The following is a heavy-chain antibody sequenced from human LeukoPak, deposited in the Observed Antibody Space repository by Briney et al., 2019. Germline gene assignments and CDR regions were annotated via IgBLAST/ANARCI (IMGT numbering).Heavy chain of an antibody. CDR2: ISGSGGST. J-gene: IGHJ4*02. V-gene: IGHV3-23*01. Sequence: GGSLRLSCAASGFTFSSYAMSWVRQAPGKGLEWVSAISGSGGSTYYADSVKGRFTISRGNSKNTLYLQMNSLRAEDTAVYYCAKEGGCSSTSCHSPNDYWGQGTLVTVSS. CDR1: GFTFSSYA. CDR3: AKEGGCSSTSCHSPNDY. D-gene: IGHD2-2*01.